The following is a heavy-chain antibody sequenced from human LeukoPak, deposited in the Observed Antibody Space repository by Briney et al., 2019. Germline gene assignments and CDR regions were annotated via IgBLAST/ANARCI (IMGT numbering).Heavy chain of an antibody. CDR1: GFTFIIFT. Sequence: SGGSLRLSCEASGFTFIIFTMTWVRQAPGRGLEWISTINSNGDSTYYADSVKGRFTISRDNSKNTVFLQMNSLSAEDTAVYYCAKDGLCPDVCPTKVAVSGDFDSWGQGIPVTVSS. CDR3: AKDGLCPDVCPTKVAVSGDFDS. J-gene: IGHJ4*02. V-gene: IGHV3-23*01. D-gene: IGHD6-19*01. CDR2: INSNGDST.